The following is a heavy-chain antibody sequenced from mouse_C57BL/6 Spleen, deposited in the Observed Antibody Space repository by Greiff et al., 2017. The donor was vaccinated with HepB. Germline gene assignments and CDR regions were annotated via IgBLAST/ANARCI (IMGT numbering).Heavy chain of an antibody. V-gene: IGHV1-42*01. Sequence: VQLQQSGPELVKPGASVKISCKASGYSFTGYYMNWVKQSPEKSLEWIGEINPSTGGTTYNQKFKAKATLTVDKSSSTAYMQLKSLTSEDSAVYYCARNYYGSSCAMDYWGQGTSVTVSS. CDR1: GYSFTGYY. CDR3: ARNYYGSSCAMDY. J-gene: IGHJ4*01. CDR2: INPSTGGT. D-gene: IGHD1-1*01.